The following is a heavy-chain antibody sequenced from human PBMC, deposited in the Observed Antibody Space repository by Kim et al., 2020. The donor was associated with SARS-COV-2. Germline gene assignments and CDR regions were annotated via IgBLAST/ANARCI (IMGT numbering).Heavy chain of an antibody. CDR3: ARGLAIKGAFDI. V-gene: IGHV1-8*01. J-gene: IGHJ3*02. CDR2: MNPNSGNT. CDR1: GYTFTSYD. Sequence: ASVKVSCKASGYTFTSYDINWVRQATGQGLEWMGWMNPNSGNTGYAQKFQGRVTMTRNTSISTAYMELSSLRSEDTAVYYCARGLAIKGAFDIWGQGTMVTVSS.